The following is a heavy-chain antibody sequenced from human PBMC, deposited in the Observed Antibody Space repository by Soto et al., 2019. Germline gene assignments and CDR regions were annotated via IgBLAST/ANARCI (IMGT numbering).Heavy chain of an antibody. Sequence: SETLSLTCTVSGGSISSDDCYWSWIRQPPGKGLEWIGYIYYSGSTYYNPSLKSRVTISVDTSKNQFSLKLSSVTAADTAVYYCARGTTMVRGPYNWFDPSGQGTLVTVSS. CDR1: GGSISSDDCY. CDR3: ARGTTMVRGPYNWFDP. CDR2: IYYSGST. V-gene: IGHV4-30-4*01. D-gene: IGHD3-10*01. J-gene: IGHJ5*02.